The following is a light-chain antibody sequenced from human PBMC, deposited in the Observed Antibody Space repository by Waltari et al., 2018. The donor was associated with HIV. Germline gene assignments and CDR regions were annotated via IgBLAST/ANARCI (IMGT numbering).Light chain of an antibody. V-gene: IGLV1-44*01. CDR2: SNN. Sequence: QSVLTQPPSASGTPGQRVTISCSGRSSNTGSNTVNWYQQFPGTAPKLLIYSNNQRPAGVPDRFAGSKSGTSASLAISGLQSEDEADYYWAVWDDSLNGWVFGGGTKLTVL. J-gene: IGLJ3*02. CDR3: AVWDDSLNGWV. CDR1: SSNTGSNT.